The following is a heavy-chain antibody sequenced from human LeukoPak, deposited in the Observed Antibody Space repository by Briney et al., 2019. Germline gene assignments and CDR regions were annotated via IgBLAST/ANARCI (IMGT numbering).Heavy chain of an antibody. CDR3: ARDLNWNDAFDI. D-gene: IGHD1-1*01. Sequence: SETLSLTCTVSGGSISSYYWSWIRQPPGKGLEWIGRIYTSGSTNYNPSLKSRVTISVDTSKNQFSLKLSSVTAADTAVYYCARDLNWNDAFDIWGQGTMVTVSS. CDR2: IYTSGST. V-gene: IGHV4-4*08. J-gene: IGHJ3*02. CDR1: GGSISSYY.